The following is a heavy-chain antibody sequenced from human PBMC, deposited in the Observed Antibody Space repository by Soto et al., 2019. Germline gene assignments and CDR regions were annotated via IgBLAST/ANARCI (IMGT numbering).Heavy chain of an antibody. CDR1: GGSISSGGYY. CDR3: AREEMATILFDY. CDR2: IYYSGST. Sequence: SETLSLTCTVSGGSISSGGYYWSWIRQHPGKGLEWIGYIYYSGSTYYNPSLKSRVTISVDTSKNQFSLKLSSVTAADTAVYYCAREEMATILFDYWDQGTLVTVSS. J-gene: IGHJ4*02. V-gene: IGHV4-31*03. D-gene: IGHD5-12*01.